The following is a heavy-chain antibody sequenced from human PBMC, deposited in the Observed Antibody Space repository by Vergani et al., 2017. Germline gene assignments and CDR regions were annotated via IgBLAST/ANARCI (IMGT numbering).Heavy chain of an antibody. CDR1: GGSFSGYY. J-gene: IGHJ6*03. CDR3: ARDTPPSYSSSWYNYYYYVDV. D-gene: IGHD6-13*01. CDR2: INHSGST. Sequence: QVQLQQWGAGLLKPSETLSLTCAVYGGSFSGYYWSWIRQPPGKGLEWIGEINHSGSTNYNPSLKSRVTISVDTSKNQFSLKLSSVTAADTAVYYCARDTPPSYSSSWYNYYYYVDVWGKGTTVTVSS. V-gene: IGHV4-34*01.